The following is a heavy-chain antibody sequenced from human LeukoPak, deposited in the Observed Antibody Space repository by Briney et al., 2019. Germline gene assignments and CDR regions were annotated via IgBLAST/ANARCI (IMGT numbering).Heavy chain of an antibody. Sequence: ASVKVSCKASGYTFTSYGINWVRQATGQGLEWMGWMNPNSGNTDYSRKFQGRLTMTRNTSISTAYMELSSLRSEDTAVYYCAHPGSGSYYSGLDVWGQGTTVTVPS. CDR3: AHPGSGSYYSGLDV. V-gene: IGHV1-8*02. J-gene: IGHJ6*02. D-gene: IGHD3-10*01. CDR1: GYTFTSYG. CDR2: MNPNSGNT.